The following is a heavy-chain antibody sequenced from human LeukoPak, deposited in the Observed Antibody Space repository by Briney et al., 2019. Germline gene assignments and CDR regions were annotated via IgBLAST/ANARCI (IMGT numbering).Heavy chain of an antibody. CDR2: IIPIFGTA. V-gene: IGHV1-69*01. CDR1: GGTFSSYA. CDR3: ARELTYYYDSSGYYSNWFDP. D-gene: IGHD3-22*01. Sequence: SVKVSCKASGGTFSSYAISWVRQAPGQGLEWMGGIIPIFGTANYAQKFQGRVTITADESTSTAYMELSSLRSEDTAMYYCARELTYYYDSSGYYSNWFDPWGQGTLVTVSS. J-gene: IGHJ5*02.